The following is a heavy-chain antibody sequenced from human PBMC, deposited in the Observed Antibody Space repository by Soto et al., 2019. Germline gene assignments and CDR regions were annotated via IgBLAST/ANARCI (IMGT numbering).Heavy chain of an antibody. D-gene: IGHD2-2*01. CDR1: GFTFSSYA. Sequence: EVQLLESGGGLVQPGGSLRLSCAASGFTFSSYAMSWVRQAPGKGLEWVSAISGSGGSTYYADSVKGRFNISRDNSKNTLYLQMNSLRAEDTAVYYCAKSGYCSSTSCYASLDVQHWGQGTLVTVSS. CDR2: ISGSGGST. CDR3: AKSGYCSSTSCYASLDVQH. V-gene: IGHV3-23*01. J-gene: IGHJ1*01.